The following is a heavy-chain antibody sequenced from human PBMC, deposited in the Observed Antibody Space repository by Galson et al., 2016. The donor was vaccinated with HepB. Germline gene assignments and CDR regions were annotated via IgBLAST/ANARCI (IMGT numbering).Heavy chain of an antibody. J-gene: IGHJ3*02. CDR1: GFTFSSYS. CDR3: ARARVGYQDASDI. V-gene: IGHV3-21*01. Sequence: SLRLSCAASGFTFSSYSMNWVRQAPGKGLEWVSSISSSSSYIYYADSVKGRFTISRDNAKNSLYLQMNSLRAEDTAVYYCARARVGYQDASDIWGQGTMVTVSS. D-gene: IGHD5-18*01. CDR2: ISSSSSYI.